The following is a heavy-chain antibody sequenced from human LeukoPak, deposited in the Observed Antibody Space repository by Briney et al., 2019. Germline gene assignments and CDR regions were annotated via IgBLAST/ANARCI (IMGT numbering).Heavy chain of an antibody. J-gene: IGHJ4*02. Sequence: GGSLRLSCAAPGFTFSRYSMNWVRQAPGKGLEWVSSISTSSRDIQYADSVGGRFTISRDNAKNSLFLQMNSLRADDTAVCYCARDSTNFDYWGQGTLATVSS. V-gene: IGHV3-21*01. D-gene: IGHD3-3*02. CDR3: ARDSTNFDY. CDR2: ISTSSRDI. CDR1: GFTFSRYS.